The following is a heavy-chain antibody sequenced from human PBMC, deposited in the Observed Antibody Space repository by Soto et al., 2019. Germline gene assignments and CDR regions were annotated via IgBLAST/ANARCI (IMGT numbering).Heavy chain of an antibody. J-gene: IGHJ4*02. CDR2: ISSSSSYI. V-gene: IGHV3-21*01. CDR3: ARGYYGSGSYYNY. D-gene: IGHD3-10*01. Sequence: EVQLVESGGGLVKPGGSLRLSCAASGFTFSSYSMNWVRQAPGKGLEWVSSISSSSSYIYYADSVKGRFTISRDNAKNSLYLQMNSLRAEDTAVYYCARGYYGSGSYYNYWGQETLVTVSS. CDR1: GFTFSSYS.